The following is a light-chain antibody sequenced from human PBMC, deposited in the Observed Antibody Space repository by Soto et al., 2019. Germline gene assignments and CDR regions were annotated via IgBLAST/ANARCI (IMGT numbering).Light chain of an antibody. V-gene: IGKV1-5*01. J-gene: IGKJ1*01. CDR1: QSISSW. CDR2: DAS. Sequence: DIQMTQSPSTLSASVGDRVTITCRASQSISSWLAWYQQKPGKAPKLLIYDASSLESGVPSRFSGSGSGTEFTLTVNSLQPDDFATYHCQQYNSYSPMTFGQGTKVDIK. CDR3: QQYNSYSPMT.